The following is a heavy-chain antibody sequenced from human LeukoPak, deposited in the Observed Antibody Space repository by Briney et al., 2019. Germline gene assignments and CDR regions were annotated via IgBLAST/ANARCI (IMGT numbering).Heavy chain of an antibody. CDR2: ISSGSTI. J-gene: IGHJ4*02. CDR3: ARTNYYYDSSGSFDY. D-gene: IGHD3-22*01. Sequence: GGSLRLSCAASGFTFSDYYMSWIRQAPGKGLEWVSYISSGSTIYYADSVKGRFTISRDNAKNSLYLQMNSLRAEDTAVYYCARTNYYYDSSGSFDYWGQGTLVTVSS. CDR1: GFTFSDYY. V-gene: IGHV3-11*01.